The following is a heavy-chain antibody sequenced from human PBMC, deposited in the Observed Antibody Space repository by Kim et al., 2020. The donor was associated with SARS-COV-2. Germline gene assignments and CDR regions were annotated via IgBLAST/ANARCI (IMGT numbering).Heavy chain of an antibody. Sequence: ASVKVSCKASGYTFTSYGISWVRQAPGQGLEWMGWISAYNGNTNYAQKLQGRVTMTTDTSTSTAYMELRSLRSDDTAVYYCARVATIFGVAPGNWFDPCGQGTLVTVSS. D-gene: IGHD3-3*01. CDR2: ISAYNGNT. V-gene: IGHV1-18*01. J-gene: IGHJ5*02. CDR1: GYTFTSYG. CDR3: ARVATIFGVAPGNWFDP.